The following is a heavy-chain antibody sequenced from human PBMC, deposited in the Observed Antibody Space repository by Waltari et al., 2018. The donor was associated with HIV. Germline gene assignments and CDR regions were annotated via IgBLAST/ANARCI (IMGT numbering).Heavy chain of an antibody. CDR2: INPNSGGT. D-gene: IGHD6-19*01. J-gene: IGHJ3*02. CDR1: GYTFTGYY. Sequence: QVQLVQSGAEVKKPGASVKVSCKASGYTFTGYYMHWVRQAPGQGLEWMGWINPNSGGTNYAQKFQGRVTMTRDTSISTAYMELSRMRSDDTAVYYCARDWQQWLVRGGAFDIWGQGTMVTVSS. V-gene: IGHV1-2*02. CDR3: ARDWQQWLVRGGAFDI.